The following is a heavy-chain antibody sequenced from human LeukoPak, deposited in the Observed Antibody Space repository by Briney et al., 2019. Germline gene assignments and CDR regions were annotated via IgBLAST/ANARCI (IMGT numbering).Heavy chain of an antibody. V-gene: IGHV3-74*01. CDR1: GFTFSSDW. Sequence: VRSLRLSCAASGFTFSSDWMHGVRQAPGKGLGWGSRINTDGSSTSYADSVKGRFTISRDNAKNTLYLQMNSLRAEDTAVYYCARDHRGLGSRYYYYYMDVWGKGTTVTISS. J-gene: IGHJ6*03. CDR2: INTDGSST. CDR3: ARDHRGLGSRYYYYYMDV. D-gene: IGHD3-10*01.